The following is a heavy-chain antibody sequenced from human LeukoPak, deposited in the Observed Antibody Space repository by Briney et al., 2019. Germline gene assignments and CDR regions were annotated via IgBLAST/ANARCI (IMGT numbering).Heavy chain of an antibody. V-gene: IGHV3-53*01. CDR1: GFTLSSNY. CDR3: AREGGWNDFDY. J-gene: IGHJ4*02. CDR2: ISVGGDVT. Sequence: SGGSLRLSCAASGFTLSSNYMSWVRQAPGKGLEWVSVISVGGDVTFYADSVKGRFTISRDNSRNTLYLQMNSLRADDTAIYYCAREGGWNDFDYWGQGTLVTVSS. D-gene: IGHD1-1*01.